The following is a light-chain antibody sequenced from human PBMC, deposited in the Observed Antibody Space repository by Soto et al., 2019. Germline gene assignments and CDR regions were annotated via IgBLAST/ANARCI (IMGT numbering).Light chain of an antibody. V-gene: IGLV2-8*01. Sequence: QSVLTQPSSASGSPGQSVTISCTGTSSDVGGYNYVSWYQQHPGKAPKLMIYEVSKRPSGVPDRFSGSKSGNTASLTVSGFQAEDEADYYCYSYAGSNNFEVFGTG. CDR2: EVS. J-gene: IGLJ1*01. CDR3: YSYAGSNNFEV. CDR1: SSDVGGYNY.